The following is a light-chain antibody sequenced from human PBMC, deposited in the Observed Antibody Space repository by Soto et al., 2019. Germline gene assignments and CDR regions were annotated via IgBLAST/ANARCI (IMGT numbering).Light chain of an antibody. CDR1: QSVGSN. J-gene: IGKJ1*01. V-gene: IGKV3-15*01. CDR2: GAS. Sequence: DIVMTQSPATLSVSPGERATLFCRASQSVGSNLAWYQQKPGQTPRLLIYGASTRATNIPARFSGSGSGTEFTLSISSLQSEDFAVYYCQQYNNWTRTFGQGTKVDIK. CDR3: QQYNNWTRT.